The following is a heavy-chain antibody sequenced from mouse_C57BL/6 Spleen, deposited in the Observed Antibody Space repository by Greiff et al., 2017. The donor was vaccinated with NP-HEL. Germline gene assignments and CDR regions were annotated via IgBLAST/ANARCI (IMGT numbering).Heavy chain of an antibody. Sequence: QVQLQQSDAELVKPGASVKISCKVSGYTFTDHTIHWMKQRPEQGLEWIGYIYPRDGSTKYNEKFKGKATLTADKSSSTAYMQLNSLTAEDSAVYFCARRRAVYYDYVDYFDDWGQGTTLTVDS. CDR2: IYPRDGST. D-gene: IGHD2-4*01. CDR3: ARRRAVYYDYVDYFDD. CDR1: GYTFTDHT. V-gene: IGHV1-78*01. J-gene: IGHJ2*01.